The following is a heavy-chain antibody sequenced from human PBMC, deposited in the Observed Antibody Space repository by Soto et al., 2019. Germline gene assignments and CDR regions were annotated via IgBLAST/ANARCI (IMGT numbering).Heavy chain of an antibody. CDR2: IYYSGRT. CDR1: GGSIRDYF. CDR3: ARDPYYYDSSGYRTYWYFDL. J-gene: IGHJ2*01. Sequence: PSETLSLTCTVSGGSIRDYFWTWIRQPPGKGLEWIGYIYYSGRTNYNPSLKSRVSISVDTSKNHFSLQLRSVTAADTAVYYCARDPYYYDSSGYRTYWYFDLWGRGTLVTVSS. D-gene: IGHD3-22*01. V-gene: IGHV4-59*01.